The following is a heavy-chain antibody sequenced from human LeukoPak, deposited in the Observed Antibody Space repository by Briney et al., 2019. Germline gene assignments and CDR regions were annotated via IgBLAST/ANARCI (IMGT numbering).Heavy chain of an antibody. CDR1: GFTFSGSA. J-gene: IGHJ3*02. CDR2: IRSKANSYAT. D-gene: IGHD3-10*01. V-gene: IGHV3-73*01. Sequence: GVSLRLSCAASGFTFSGSAMHWVRQASGKGLEWVGHIRSKANSYATAYAASVKGRFTISRDDSKNTAYLQMNSLKTEDTAVYYCTRDGEITMVRGKAFDIWGQGTMVTVSS. CDR3: TRDGEITMVRGKAFDI.